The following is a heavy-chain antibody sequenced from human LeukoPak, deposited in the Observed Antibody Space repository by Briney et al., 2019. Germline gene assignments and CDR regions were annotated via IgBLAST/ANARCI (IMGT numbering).Heavy chain of an antibody. V-gene: IGHV4-39*07. D-gene: IGHD2-2*01. Sequence: SETLSLTCTVSGGSVSSSSYYWGWICQPPGKGLEWIGCIYYSGTTYYNSSLKSRVTLSVVTSDNQFSLKLISVTAADTAVYYCARDVFECRSISCYYYYYYYMDVWGRGTTVTVSS. CDR3: ARDVFECRSISCYYYYYYYMDV. J-gene: IGHJ6*03. CDR2: IYYSGTT. CDR1: GGSVSSSSYY.